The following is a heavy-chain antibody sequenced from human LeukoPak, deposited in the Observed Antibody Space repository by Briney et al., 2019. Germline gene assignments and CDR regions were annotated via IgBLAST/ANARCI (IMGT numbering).Heavy chain of an antibody. J-gene: IGHJ4*02. Sequence: PGGSLRLSCAASGFTFSSYAMSWVRQAPGKGLEWVSAISGSGGSTYYADSVKGRFTISRDNSKNTLYLQMNSLGAEDTAVYYCAKATYYQLLFFIDYWGQGTLVTVSS. CDR1: GFTFSSYA. V-gene: IGHV3-23*01. CDR2: ISGSGGST. D-gene: IGHD2-2*01. CDR3: AKATYYQLLFFIDY.